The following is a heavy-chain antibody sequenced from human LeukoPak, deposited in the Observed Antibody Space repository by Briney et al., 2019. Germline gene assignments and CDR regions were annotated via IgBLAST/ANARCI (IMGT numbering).Heavy chain of an antibody. D-gene: IGHD3-22*01. Sequence: GGSLRLSCAASGFTFNTYGMHWVRQAPGKGLEWVAFIRNDGSNKDYADSVKGRFTISRDNAKNSLFLQMNSLRAEDTAVYYCARDRSAYDSSQGVWFDPWGQGTLVTVSS. CDR3: ARDRSAYDSSQGVWFDP. J-gene: IGHJ5*02. CDR1: GFTFNTYG. CDR2: IRNDGSNK. V-gene: IGHV3-30*02.